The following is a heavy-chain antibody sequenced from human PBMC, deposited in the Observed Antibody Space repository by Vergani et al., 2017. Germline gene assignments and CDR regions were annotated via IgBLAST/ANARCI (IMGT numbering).Heavy chain of an antibody. CDR2: IYYSENK. V-gene: IGHV4-39*01. D-gene: IGHD3-22*01. J-gene: IGHJ5*02. Sequence: QLQLQESGPGLVKPSETLSLTCTVSGGSITYGAFYWGWIRQSPGKGLEWIGSIYYSENKFYNPSLESRVTLSIDTTKNQFSLKLNAVTAADTGVYYCARCFRDEGMIYGGTVENWFDPWGQGTLVTVSS. CDR3: ARCFRDEGMIYGGTVENWFDP. CDR1: GGSITYGAFY.